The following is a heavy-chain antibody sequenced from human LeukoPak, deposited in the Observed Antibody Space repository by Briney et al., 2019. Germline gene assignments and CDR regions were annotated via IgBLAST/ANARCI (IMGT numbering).Heavy chain of an antibody. CDR1: GGSFSGYY. D-gene: IGHD3-10*01. Sequence: SETLSLTCAVYGGSFSGYYWSWIRQPPGKGLEWIGEINHSGSTNYNPSLKSRVTISVDTSKNQFSLKLSSVTAADTAVYYCARGGIITMVRGVIIRNWFDPWGQGTLDTVSS. J-gene: IGHJ5*02. CDR3: ARGGIITMVRGVIIRNWFDP. V-gene: IGHV4-34*01. CDR2: INHSGST.